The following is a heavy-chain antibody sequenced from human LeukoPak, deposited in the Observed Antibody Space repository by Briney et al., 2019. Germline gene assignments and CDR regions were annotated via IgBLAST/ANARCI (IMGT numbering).Heavy chain of an antibody. CDR2: TSSSDAGT. D-gene: IGHD2-21*01. V-gene: IGHV3-23*01. CDR3: AKAPVTSCRGAYCYPFDS. CDR1: GFTLSTYA. Sequence: QAGGSLRLSCAASGFTLSTYAMSWVRQTPGKGLEWVAATSSSDAGTHHADSVRGRFTISRDNSKNTLYLQMNSLRAEDAAVYFCAKAPVTSCRGAYCYPFDSWGQGTLVTVSS. J-gene: IGHJ4*02.